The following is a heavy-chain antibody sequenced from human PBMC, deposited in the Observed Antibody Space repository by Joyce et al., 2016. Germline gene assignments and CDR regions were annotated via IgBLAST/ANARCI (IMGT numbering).Heavy chain of an antibody. J-gene: IGHJ4*02. CDR1: GDSISSGYF. V-gene: IGHV4-38-2*02. CDR2: IYHSGKT. CDR3: ARDPQNFGF. D-gene: IGHD2/OR15-2a*01. Sequence: VQLQESGPGLVKPSETLSLTCDVSGDSISSGYFYGWVRQAPGKGLEWIANIYHSGKTYYNASLKSRVTISVDTSKNQLSLKLSSVTAADTAVYYCARDPQNFGFWGQGTLVIVSS.